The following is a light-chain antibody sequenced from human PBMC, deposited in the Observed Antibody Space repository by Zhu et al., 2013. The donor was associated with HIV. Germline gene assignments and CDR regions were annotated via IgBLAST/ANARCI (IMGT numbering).Light chain of an antibody. CDR3: QVWDSSSDWV. CDR2: EVS. CDR1: SNDVGGYNY. Sequence: QSALTQPASVSGSPGQSITISCTGSSNDVGGYNYVSWYQQHPGKAPKVMIYEVSNRPSGIPERLSGSNSGNTATLTISRVEAGDEADYYCQVWDSSSDWVFGGGTKLTVL. J-gene: IGLJ3*02. V-gene: IGLV2-14*01.